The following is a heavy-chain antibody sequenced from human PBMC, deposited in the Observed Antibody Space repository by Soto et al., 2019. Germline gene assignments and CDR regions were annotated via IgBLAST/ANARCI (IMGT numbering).Heavy chain of an antibody. J-gene: IGHJ4*02. D-gene: IGHD7-27*01. Sequence: QVQLVQSGAEVKKPGSSVKVSCKASGGTFSSYAISWVRQAPGQGLEWMGSIIPAVGTADYAQKFQGRVTITADESARTAYMEVSSLTSEDTDVYYCARLGQGFFDYWGQGTLVTVSS. V-gene: IGHV1-69*18. CDR3: ARLGQGFFDY. CDR1: GGTFSSYA. CDR2: IIPAVGTA.